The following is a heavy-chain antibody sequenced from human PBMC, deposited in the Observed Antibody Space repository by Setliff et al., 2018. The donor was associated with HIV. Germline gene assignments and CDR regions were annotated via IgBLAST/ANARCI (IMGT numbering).Heavy chain of an antibody. CDR2: IYYSGST. CDR3: ARHPYVKDAFDI. V-gene: IGHV4-59*08. J-gene: IGHJ3*02. CDR1: GGSISSYY. Sequence: SETLSLTCSVSGGSISSYYWSWIRQPPGKGLEWIGYIYYSGSTNYNPSLKSRVTISVDTSKKQFSLKLISVTDADTAIYYCARHPYVKDAFDIWGQGTMVTVPS. D-gene: IGHD2-21*01.